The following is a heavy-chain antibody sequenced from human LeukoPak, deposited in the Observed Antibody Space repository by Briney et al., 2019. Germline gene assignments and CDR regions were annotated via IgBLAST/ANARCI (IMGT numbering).Heavy chain of an antibody. CDR2: INHSGST. D-gene: IGHD4-23*01. J-gene: IGHJ3*02. Sequence: SETLSLTCAVYGGSFSGYYWNWIRQPPGKGLEWIGEINHSGSTNYNPSLKSRVTISVDTSKNQFSLKLSSVTAADTAMYYCVRGPRYGGDSFDIWGQGTMVTVSS. CDR3: VRGPRYGGDSFDI. CDR1: GGSFSGYY. V-gene: IGHV4-34*01.